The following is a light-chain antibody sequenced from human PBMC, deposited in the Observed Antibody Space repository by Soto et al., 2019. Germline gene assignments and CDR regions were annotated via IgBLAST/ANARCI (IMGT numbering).Light chain of an antibody. J-gene: IGKJ4*01. CDR2: SAS. CDR1: QAVGRW. V-gene: IGKV1-12*01. CDR3: QQSNSFPLT. Sequence: DIQMTQSPSSVSASVGDRVTITCRASQAVGRWLAWYQQKPGKDPXLLIYSASNLQSGVPSRFSGATSVTDFTLTISNLQPEDFATYYCQQSNSFPLTFGGGTKV.